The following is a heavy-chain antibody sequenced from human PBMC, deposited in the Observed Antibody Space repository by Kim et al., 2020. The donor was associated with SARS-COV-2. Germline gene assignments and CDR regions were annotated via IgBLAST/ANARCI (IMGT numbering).Heavy chain of an antibody. D-gene: IGHD4-4*01. J-gene: IGHJ4*02. Sequence: GSLRLSCAASGFSIDNYWMTWVRQAPGKGLEWVANIKKDGSEEYYVDSVKGRFTISRDNAKNSLYLQMNSLRAEDTAVYFCARDLDNYANFDCWGQGTL. CDR3: ARDLDNYANFDC. CDR1: GFSIDNYW. V-gene: IGHV3-7*01. CDR2: IKKDGSEE.